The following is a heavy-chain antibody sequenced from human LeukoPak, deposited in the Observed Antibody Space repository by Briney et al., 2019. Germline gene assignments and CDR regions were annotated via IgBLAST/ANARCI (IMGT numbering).Heavy chain of an antibody. V-gene: IGHV1-8*01. D-gene: IGHD6-6*01. CDR1: GYTFTSYD. CDR3: ARIPRRAIAARFGYYFDY. CDR2: MNPNSGNT. Sequence: ASVKVSCKASGYTFTSYDINWVRQATGQGLEWMGWMNPNSGNTGYAQEFQGRVTMTRNTSISTAYMELSSLRSEDTAVYYCARIPRRAIAARFGYYFDYWGQGTLVTVSS. J-gene: IGHJ4*02.